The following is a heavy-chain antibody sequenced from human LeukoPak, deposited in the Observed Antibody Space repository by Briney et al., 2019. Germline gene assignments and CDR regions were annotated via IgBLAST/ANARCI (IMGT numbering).Heavy chain of an antibody. CDR2: INHSGST. D-gene: IGHD3-10*01. J-gene: IGHJ3*02. Sequence: PSETLSLTCAVYGVSFSGYYWSWIRQPPGKGLEWIGEINHSGSTNYNPSLKSRVTISVDTSKNQFSLKLSSVTAADTAVYYCAKTYYYGSGSNDAFDIWGQGTMVTVSS. CDR1: GVSFSGYY. V-gene: IGHV4-34*01. CDR3: AKTYYYGSGSNDAFDI.